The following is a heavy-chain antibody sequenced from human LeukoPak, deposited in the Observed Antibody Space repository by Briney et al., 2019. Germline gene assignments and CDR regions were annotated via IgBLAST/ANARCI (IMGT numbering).Heavy chain of an antibody. CDR3: ASNTGTVFDY. V-gene: IGHV4-59*01. J-gene: IGHJ4*02. D-gene: IGHD7-27*01. CDR2: VYYSWST. CDR1: GDFITAYY. Sequence: SETLSLTCTVSGDFITAYYWSWIRQPPGKGREGRGYVYYSWSTEDNPSLRGRVTISLEMSKHPFSLTLTSVPAADTAVYYCASNTGTVFDYWGQGALVTVSS.